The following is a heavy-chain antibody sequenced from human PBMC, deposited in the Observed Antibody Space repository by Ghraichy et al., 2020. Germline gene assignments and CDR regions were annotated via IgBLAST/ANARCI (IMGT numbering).Heavy chain of an antibody. D-gene: IGHD4-23*01. J-gene: IGHJ6*02. CDR3: ARASTVVRFYYYDGMDV. V-gene: IGHV3-48*02. CDR1: GFTFDSYN. Sequence: GESLRLSCVGSGFTFDSYNMNWVRQSPGKDLEWVSYISSSSRSIFYADSVKGRFTISRDNARNSLYLQMKSLRDEDTAVYYCARASTVVRFYYYDGMDVWGQGTTVTVSS. CDR2: ISSSSRSI.